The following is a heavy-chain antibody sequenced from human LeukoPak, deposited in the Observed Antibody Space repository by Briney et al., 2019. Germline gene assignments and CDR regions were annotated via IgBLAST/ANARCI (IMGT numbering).Heavy chain of an antibody. CDR2: ISGSGGST. CDR1: GFTFSSYA. J-gene: IGHJ4*02. D-gene: IGHD4-23*01. V-gene: IGHV3-23*01. Sequence: QSGGSLRLSCAASGFTFSSYAMNWVRQAPGKGLEWVSAISGSGGSTYYADSVKGLFTISRDNSKNTLYLQMNSLRSEDTSVYYCAKVIRWTQGLIGDYWGQGTLVTVSS. CDR3: AKVIRWTQGLIGDY.